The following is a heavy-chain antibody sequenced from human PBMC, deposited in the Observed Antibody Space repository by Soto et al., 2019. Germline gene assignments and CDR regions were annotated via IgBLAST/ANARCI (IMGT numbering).Heavy chain of an antibody. D-gene: IGHD3-10*01. CDR2: VYYNENT. Sequence: PSKTLALSYVVSIGSISRFTYYGGWIRQPPGKGLEWIGTVYYNENTYYNPSLKSRVTITVDTAKNQFSLNLRSVTAADTAMYFCARRERYYGSPGWFDPWGPGTLVTVSS. CDR1: IGSISRFTYY. CDR3: ARRERYYGSPGWFDP. J-gene: IGHJ5*02. V-gene: IGHV4-39*01.